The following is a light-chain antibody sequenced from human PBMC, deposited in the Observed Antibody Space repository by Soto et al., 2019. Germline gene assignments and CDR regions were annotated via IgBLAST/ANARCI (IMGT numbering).Light chain of an antibody. CDR2: EVS. CDR3: NSYGSTSTRYV. J-gene: IGLJ1*01. CDR1: SSDVGGYNY. Sequence: QSALTQPASVSGSPGQSITISCTGTSSDVGGYNYVSWYQQHPGKAPKLMIYEVSNRPSGVSNRFSDSKSGNTASLTISGLQAEGEAYYFCNSYGSTSTRYVFGTGTKLTVL. V-gene: IGLV2-14*01.